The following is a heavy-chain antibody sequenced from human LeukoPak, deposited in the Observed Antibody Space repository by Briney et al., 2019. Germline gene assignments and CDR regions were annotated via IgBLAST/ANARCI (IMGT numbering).Heavy chain of an antibody. CDR1: GGSISSYY. V-gene: IGHV4-59*01. CDR3: ARVRCSGGSCYSDY. J-gene: IGHJ4*02. CDR2: IYYSGST. D-gene: IGHD2-15*01. Sequence: SETLSLTCTVSGGSISSYYWSWIRQPPGKGLEWIGYIYYSGSTNYNPSLKGRVTISVDTSKNQFSLKLSSVTAADTAVYYCARVRCSGGSCYSDYWGQGTLVTVPS.